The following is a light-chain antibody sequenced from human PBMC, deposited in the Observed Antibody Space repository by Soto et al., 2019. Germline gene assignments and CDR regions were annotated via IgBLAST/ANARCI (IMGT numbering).Light chain of an antibody. J-gene: IGKJ4*01. V-gene: IGKV1-33*01. CDR3: QQYDNLLT. CDR1: QDISNY. CDR2: DAS. Sequence: DIQMTQSPSSLSASLGDRVTITCQASQDISNYLNWYQQKPGKAPKLLIYDASNLETGVPSMLSGSGSGTDFTFTISSLQPEDIATYYCQQYDNLLTFGGGTKVDIK.